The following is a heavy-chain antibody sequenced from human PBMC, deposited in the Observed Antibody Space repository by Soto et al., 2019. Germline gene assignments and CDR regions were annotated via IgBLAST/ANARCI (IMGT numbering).Heavy chain of an antibody. CDR2: TLPLFNIS. D-gene: IGHD3-10*01. CDR3: ARRRLGYGSWYCDL. Sequence: QVQLVQSGAEVKKPGSSVKVSCKASGGAFSSYAISWVRQAPGQGLGWMGGTLPLFNISNYAQKFQGRVTITADEPTSTAYMDLSNLTSEDTSVYYCARRRLGYGSWYCDLWGRGTLITVSS. V-gene: IGHV1-69*01. J-gene: IGHJ2*01. CDR1: GGAFSSYA.